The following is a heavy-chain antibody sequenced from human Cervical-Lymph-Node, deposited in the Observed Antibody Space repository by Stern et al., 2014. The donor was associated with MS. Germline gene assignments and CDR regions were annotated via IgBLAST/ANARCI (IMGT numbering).Heavy chain of an antibody. CDR2: INWTGDST. CDR3: VRRRGSYPKYYFDS. D-gene: IGHD1-26*01. Sequence: EVQLVESGGAVVRPGGSLRLSCAASGFTFDDYGMSWVRQAPGKGLECVSGINWTGDSTAYADSVKGRFTISRDTAKNSLYLQMSSLRVEDTALYHCVRRRGSYPKYYFDSWGQGTLVTVSS. CDR1: GFTFDDYG. V-gene: IGHV3-20*01. J-gene: IGHJ4*02.